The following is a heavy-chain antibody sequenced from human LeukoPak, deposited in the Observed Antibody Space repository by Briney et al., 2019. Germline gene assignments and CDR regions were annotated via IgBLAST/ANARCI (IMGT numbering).Heavy chain of an antibody. CDR1: RFTFSNYD. Sequence: PGGSLRLSCAASRFTFSNYDGYCARQAPGKGLEWVTFARYDGVNKSYPDSVKGRFTISRDKSKNTVYLQMNSLRPEDTAMYYCARGLDYAIDYWGQGTLVTVSS. D-gene: IGHD4-17*01. CDR3: ARGLDYAIDY. J-gene: IGHJ4*02. CDR2: ARYDGVNK. V-gene: IGHV3-30*02.